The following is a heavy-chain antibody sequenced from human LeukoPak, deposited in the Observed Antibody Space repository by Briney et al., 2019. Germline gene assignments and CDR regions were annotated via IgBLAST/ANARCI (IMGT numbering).Heavy chain of an antibody. J-gene: IGHJ4*02. CDR1: GFTFSSYT. V-gene: IGHV3-21*01. CDR2: ISSSGTYL. Sequence: RSGGSLRLSCAASGFTFSSYTMNWVRQAPGKGLEWVSSISSSGTYLYYADSVKGRFTISRDNAKNSLSLQMNSLRAEDTAVYYCARAQYSDYWGQGTLVTVSS. D-gene: IGHD2-15*01. CDR3: ARAQYSDY.